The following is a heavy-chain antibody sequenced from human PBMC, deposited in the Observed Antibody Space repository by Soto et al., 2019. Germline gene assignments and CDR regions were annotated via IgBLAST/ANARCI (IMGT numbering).Heavy chain of an antibody. CDR1: GFTFSSYA. V-gene: IGHV3-30-3*01. J-gene: IGHJ6*02. Sequence: GGSLRLSCAASGFTFSSYAMHWVRQAPGKGLEWVAVISYDGSNKYYADSVKGRFTISRDNSKNTLYLQMNSLRAEDTAVYYCARDKHGSGLIYYYGMDVWGQGTTVTVSS. CDR3: ARDKHGSGLIYYYGMDV. D-gene: IGHD3-22*01. CDR2: ISYDGSNK.